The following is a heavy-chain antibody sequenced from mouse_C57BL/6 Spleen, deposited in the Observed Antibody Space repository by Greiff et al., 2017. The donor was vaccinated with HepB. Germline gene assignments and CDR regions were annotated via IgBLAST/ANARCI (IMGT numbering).Heavy chain of an antibody. Sequence: VQLKESGPELVKPGASVKMSCKASGYTFTDYNMHWVKQSHGKSLEWIGYINPNNGGTSYNQKFKGKATLTVNKSSSTAYMELRSLTSEDSAVYYCARGGTTVVARYFDVWGTGTTVTVSS. J-gene: IGHJ1*03. CDR1: GYTFTDYN. V-gene: IGHV1-22*01. CDR3: ARGGTTVVARYFDV. D-gene: IGHD1-1*01. CDR2: INPNNGGT.